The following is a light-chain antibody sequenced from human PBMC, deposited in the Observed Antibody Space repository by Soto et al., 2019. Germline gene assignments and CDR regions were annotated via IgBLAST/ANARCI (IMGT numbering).Light chain of an antibody. J-gene: IGLJ2*01. V-gene: IGLV2-14*01. CDR1: SSDVGGYDY. Sequence: QSALTQPASVSGSPGQSITISCTGNSSDVGGYDYVSWYQQHPGKAPKLMIYDVSNRPSGVSNRFSGSKSGNTASLTISGLHAEDEADYYCSSYTSSSTLVVFGGGTKLTVL. CDR2: DVS. CDR3: SSYTSSSTLVV.